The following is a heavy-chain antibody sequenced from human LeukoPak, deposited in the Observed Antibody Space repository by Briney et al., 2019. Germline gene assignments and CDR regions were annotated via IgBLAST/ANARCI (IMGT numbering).Heavy chain of an antibody. Sequence: GGSLRLSCAASGFTVSSNYMGWVRQAPGKGLESVSVIYSGDGTYYAESVKGRFTISRDNSKNTLYLQMNNLRAGDTAVYYCARALGSDADYWGQGTLVTVSP. J-gene: IGHJ4*02. CDR1: GFTVSSNY. CDR3: ARALGSDADY. CDR2: IYSGDGT. V-gene: IGHV3-53*01. D-gene: IGHD3-16*01.